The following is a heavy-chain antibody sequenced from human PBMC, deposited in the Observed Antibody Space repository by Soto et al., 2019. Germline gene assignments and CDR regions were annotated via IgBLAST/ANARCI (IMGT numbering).Heavy chain of an antibody. CDR3: ARYYYGSGRPFDY. Sequence: QVQLQESRAGLVKPSQTLSLTCTVSGGSISSGGYYWSWIRQHPGKGLEWIGYIYYSGSTYYNPSLKSRVTISVDTSKNQFSLKLSSVTAADTAVYYCARYYYGSGRPFDYWGQGTLVTVSS. CDR2: IYYSGST. CDR1: GGSISSGGYY. D-gene: IGHD3-10*01. V-gene: IGHV4-31*03. J-gene: IGHJ4*02.